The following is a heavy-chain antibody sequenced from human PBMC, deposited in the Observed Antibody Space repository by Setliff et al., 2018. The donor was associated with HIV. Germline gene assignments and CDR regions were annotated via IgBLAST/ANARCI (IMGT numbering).Heavy chain of an antibody. CDR3: ARARITMIGGRLEPYAFDR. J-gene: IGHJ3*01. CDR1: GDSISGYY. CDR2: VNHSGST. D-gene: IGHD3-10*01. V-gene: IGHV4-34*01. Sequence: LSLTCTSSGDSISGYYWSWIRQPPGKGLEWIGEVNHSGSTNYNPSLKSRVTISVETSKNQFSLKLRSVAAADTAVYYCARARITMIGGRLEPYAFDRWGQGTKVTVSS.